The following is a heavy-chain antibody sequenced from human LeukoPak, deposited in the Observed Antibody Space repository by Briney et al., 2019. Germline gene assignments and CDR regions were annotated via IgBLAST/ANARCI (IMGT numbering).Heavy chain of an antibody. CDR1: GDSISTSNSY. Sequence: PSETLSLTCTVSGDSISTSNSYWGWIRLPPGKGLEWIGGINHSGSTNYNPSLKSRVTISVDTSKNQFSLKLSSVTAADTAVYYCARGFFGTTVTTTTYYYYYMDVWGKGTTVTVSS. V-gene: IGHV4-39*07. J-gene: IGHJ6*03. CDR3: ARGFFGTTVTTTTYYYYYMDV. CDR2: INHSGST. D-gene: IGHD4-17*01.